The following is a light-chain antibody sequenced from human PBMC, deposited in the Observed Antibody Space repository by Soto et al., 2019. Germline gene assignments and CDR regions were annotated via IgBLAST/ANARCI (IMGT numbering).Light chain of an antibody. CDR1: QSAGNF. V-gene: IGKV3D-15*01. Sequence: EIVMTQSPATLSVSPGETASLSCRASQSAGNFLAWYQQKLGQAPRLLIYYISTRATGIPARFSGSGSGTDFTLTINSLKSEDSEVYYCQQHNQWPITFGQGTRLEIK. CDR2: YIS. CDR3: QQHNQWPIT. J-gene: IGKJ5*01.